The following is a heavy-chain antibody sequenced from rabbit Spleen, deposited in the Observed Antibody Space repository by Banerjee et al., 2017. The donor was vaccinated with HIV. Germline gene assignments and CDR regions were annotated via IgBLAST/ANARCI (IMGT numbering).Heavy chain of an antibody. CDR1: GFTLSSYY. D-gene: IGHD4-1*01. CDR3: ARETSSGWGIVSFYFSL. J-gene: IGHJ4*01. CDR2: IDSSDGDT. Sequence: LEESGGGLVKPGGTLTLTCKASGFTLSSYYMNWVRQAPGKGLEWIACIDSSDGDTDYANWPKGRFTISKTSSTTVTLQMTSLTAADTATYFCARETSSGWGIVSFYFSLWGPGTLVTVS. V-gene: IGHV1S40*01.